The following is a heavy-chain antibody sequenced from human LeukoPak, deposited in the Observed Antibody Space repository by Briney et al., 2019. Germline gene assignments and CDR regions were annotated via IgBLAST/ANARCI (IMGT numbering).Heavy chain of an antibody. V-gene: IGHV3-23*01. CDR2: ISSSGGNT. J-gene: IGHJ4*02. Sequence: QSGGSLRLSCAASGFTFSNYAMSWVRQAPGKGLEWVSAISSSGGNTYYADSVKGRFTISRDNSKNTLYLQMNSLRAEDTAMYYCAGDFIQFSNFYFHSWGQGTLVTVSS. CDR1: GFTFSNYA. CDR3: AGDFIQFSNFYFHS. D-gene: IGHD5-24*01.